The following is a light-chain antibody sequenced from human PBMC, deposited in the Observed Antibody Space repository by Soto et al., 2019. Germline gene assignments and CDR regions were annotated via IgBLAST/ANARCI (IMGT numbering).Light chain of an antibody. J-gene: IGKJ1*01. CDR3: QQSITYPWR. V-gene: IGKV1-5*03. CDR1: QNIDMY. Sequence: DIQMTQSPSTLSASAGDRVTITCRASQNIDMYLAWYQQKPGQAPSLLIYRASSLQSGVPSRFSGSGSGTEFTLTISSVQPDDFATYYCQQSITYPWRFGQGNKVDIK. CDR2: RAS.